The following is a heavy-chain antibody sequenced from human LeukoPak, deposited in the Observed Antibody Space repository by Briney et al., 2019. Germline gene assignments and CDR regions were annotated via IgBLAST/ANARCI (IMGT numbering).Heavy chain of an antibody. CDR2: IYYSGST. CDR3: ARRYSGSYFWFDP. CDR1: GGSISSSSYY. J-gene: IGHJ5*02. V-gene: IGHV4-39*07. Sequence: PSETLSLTCTVSGGSISSSSYYWGWIRQPPGKGLEWIGSIYYSGSTYYNPSLKSRVTISVDTSKNQFSLKLSSVTAADTAVYYCARRYSGSYFWFDPWGQGTLVTVSS. D-gene: IGHD1-26*01.